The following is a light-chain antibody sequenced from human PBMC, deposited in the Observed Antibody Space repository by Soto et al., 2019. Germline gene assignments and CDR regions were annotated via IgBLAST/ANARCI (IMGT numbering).Light chain of an antibody. J-gene: IGKJ1*01. CDR1: QSVSSK. Sequence: EIVLTQSPGTLSVSPGERATLSCRASQSVSSKFARYQQKPGQASRLLFYGASPGDTGIPAMLSGSGSETEFTLSISRLQLVEFAVYYCQQSDNWRGMFGQGTKVEIK. CDR3: QQSDNWRGM. CDR2: GAS. V-gene: IGKV3-15*01.